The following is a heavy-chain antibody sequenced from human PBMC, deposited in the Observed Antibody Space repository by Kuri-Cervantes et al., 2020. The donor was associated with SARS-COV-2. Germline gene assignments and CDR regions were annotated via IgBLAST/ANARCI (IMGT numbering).Heavy chain of an antibody. CDR3: AREAVVLDY. V-gene: IGHV3-30-3*01. CDR2: ISYDGSNK. CDR1: GFTFSSYA. J-gene: IGHJ4*02. D-gene: IGHD4-23*01. Sequence: GESLKISCAASGFTFSSYAMSWVRQAPGKGLEWVAVISYDGSNKYYADSVKGRFTISRDNSKNTLYLQMNSLRAEDTAVYYCAREAVVLDYWGQGTLVTVSS.